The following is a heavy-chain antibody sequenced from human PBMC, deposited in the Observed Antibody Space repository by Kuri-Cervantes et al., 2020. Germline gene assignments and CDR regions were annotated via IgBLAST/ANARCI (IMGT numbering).Heavy chain of an antibody. CDR3: ASGRTLTIGDY. D-gene: IGHD3-9*01. CDR1: GYTFTSYA. J-gene: IGHJ4*02. V-gene: IGHV1-3*01. CDR2: INAGNGNT. Sequence: ASVKVSCKASGYTFTSYAMHWVRQAPGQRLEWMGWINAGNGNTKYSQKFQGRVTITRDTSASTAYMELRSLRSDDTAVYNCASGRTLTIGDYWGQGTLVTVSS.